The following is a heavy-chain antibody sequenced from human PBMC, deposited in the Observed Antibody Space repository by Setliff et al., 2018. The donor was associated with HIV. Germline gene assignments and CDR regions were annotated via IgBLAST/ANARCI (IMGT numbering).Heavy chain of an antibody. Sequence: PGGSLRLSCAASGFTFRNYKFNWVRRAPGRGLGWVANIKQDGSDMHYIESVKGRFTIFRDNAKNSVFLQMNSLRAEDTGVYYCATQTGFYNSHWYDYWGQGTMVTVSS. CDR3: ATQTGFYNSHWYDY. CDR1: GFTFRNYK. J-gene: IGHJ4*02. V-gene: IGHV3-7*01. CDR2: IKQDGSDM. D-gene: IGHD6-13*01.